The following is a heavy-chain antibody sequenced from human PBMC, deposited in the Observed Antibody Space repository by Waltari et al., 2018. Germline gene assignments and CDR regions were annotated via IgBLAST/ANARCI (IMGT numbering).Heavy chain of an antibody. CDR3: ARGLYQGDYFDY. V-gene: IGHV1-2*02. CDR2: INPNSGDT. CDR1: GYTFTGYY. Sequence: QVQLVQSGAEVKKPGASVKVSCKASGYTFTGYYMHWVRQAPGQGLEWMGWINPNSGDTHYAQKFQGRVTVTRDTSISTAYMELSRLRSDDTAVFYCARGLYQGDYFDYWGQGMLVTVSS. D-gene: IGHD2-2*02. J-gene: IGHJ4*02.